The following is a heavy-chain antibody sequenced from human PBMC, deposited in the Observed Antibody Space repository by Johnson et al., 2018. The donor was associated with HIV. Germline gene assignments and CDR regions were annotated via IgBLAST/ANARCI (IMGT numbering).Heavy chain of an antibody. CDR1: GFTFSSYA. V-gene: IGHV3-30*14. D-gene: IGHD2-15*01. CDR2: IKCDGSEK. CDR3: ARDRSRQLLLTSDAFDI. Sequence: QMQLVESGGGVVQPGRSLRLSCAASGFTFSSYAMHWVCQAPEKGPEWVADIKCDGSEKYYVDSVKDRFTISRDNSKNTLYLQMNSLRAEDTALYYCARDRSRQLLLTSDAFDIWGQGTMVTVSS. J-gene: IGHJ3*02.